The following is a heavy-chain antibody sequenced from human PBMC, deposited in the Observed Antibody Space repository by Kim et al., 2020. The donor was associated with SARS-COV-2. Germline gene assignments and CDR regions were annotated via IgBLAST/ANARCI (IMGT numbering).Heavy chain of an antibody. CDR1: GFSFSNYA. CDR3: ARGGDFWARYFRH. V-gene: IGHV1-3*01. Sequence: ASVKVSCKTSGFSFSNYAIHWVRQAPGQRLEWMGWINAGNGNTRYSQRFQGRVTITRDTSATTVYMELNSLRSDDTAAYYCARGGDFWARYFRHWGQGTPVAVSS. J-gene: IGHJ4*02. CDR2: INAGNGNT. D-gene: IGHD3-3*01.